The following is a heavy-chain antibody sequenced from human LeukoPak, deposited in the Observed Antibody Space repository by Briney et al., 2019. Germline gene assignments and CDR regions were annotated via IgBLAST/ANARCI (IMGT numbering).Heavy chain of an antibody. CDR1: GYTFTGYY. J-gene: IGHJ4*02. D-gene: IGHD2-15*01. V-gene: IGHV1-2*02. Sequence: ASVTVSFKASGYTFTGYYMHWVRQAPGQGLEWMGWINPNSGGTNYAQKFQGRVTMTRDTSISTAYMELSSLRSDDTAVYYCARDRGCSGGSCYFSWGQGTLVTVSS. CDR3: ARDRGCSGGSCYFS. CDR2: INPNSGGT.